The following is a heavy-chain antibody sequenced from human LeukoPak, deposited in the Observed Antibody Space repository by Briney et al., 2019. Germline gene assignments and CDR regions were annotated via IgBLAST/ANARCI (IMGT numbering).Heavy chain of an antibody. V-gene: IGHV4-59*08. J-gene: IGHJ4*02. Sequence: PSETLSLTCTVSGGSISSYYWSWIRQPPGKGLEWIGYIYYSGSGSTNYNSSLKSRVSISVDTSKNHFSLKLSSVTAADTAVYYCAGSGWNGGPFDNWGQGTLVTVSS. D-gene: IGHD6-19*01. CDR3: AGSGWNGGPFDN. CDR2: IYYSGSGST. CDR1: GGSISSYY.